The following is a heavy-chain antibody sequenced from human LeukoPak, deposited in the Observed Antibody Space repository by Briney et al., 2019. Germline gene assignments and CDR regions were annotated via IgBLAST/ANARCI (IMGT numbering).Heavy chain of an antibody. CDR1: GYSFTSYW. D-gene: IGHD6-13*01. CDR2: IYPGDSDT. Sequence: GESLKISFKGSGYSFTSYWIGWGRPMPGKGVEWMGIIYPGDSDTRYSPSFQGQVTISADKSISTAYLQWSSLKASDTAMYYCARRYSIQVYYFDYWGQGTLVTVSS. J-gene: IGHJ4*02. CDR3: ARRYSIQVYYFDY. V-gene: IGHV5-51*01.